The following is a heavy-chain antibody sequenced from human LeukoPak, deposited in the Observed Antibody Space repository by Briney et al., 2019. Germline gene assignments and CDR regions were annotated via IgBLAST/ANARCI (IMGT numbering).Heavy chain of an antibody. CDR2: FSLSGNT. J-gene: IGHJ4*02. CDR1: GGSISSYY. Sequence: PSETLSLTCTVSGGSISSYYWSWIRQPAGKGLEWLGRFSLSGNTNYNPSLKSRVTISVDTSKNQLSLKLTSMTAADTALYFCARTRGTYFDNWGQGTLVTVSS. CDR3: ARTRGTYFDN. V-gene: IGHV4-4*07. D-gene: IGHD3-16*01.